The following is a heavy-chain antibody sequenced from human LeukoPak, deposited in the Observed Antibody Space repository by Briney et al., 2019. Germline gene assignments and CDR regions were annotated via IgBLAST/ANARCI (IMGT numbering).Heavy chain of an antibody. CDR3: ARDRLSTVVTPGDYYYMDV. CDR2: INHSGST. D-gene: IGHD4-23*01. J-gene: IGHJ6*03. Sequence: SETLSLTCAVYGGSFSGYYWSWIRQPPGKGLEWIGEINHSGSTNYNPSLKSRVTISVDTSKNQFSLKLSSVTAADTAVYYCARDRLSTVVTPGDYYYMDVWGKGTTVTVSS. V-gene: IGHV4-34*01. CDR1: GGSFSGYY.